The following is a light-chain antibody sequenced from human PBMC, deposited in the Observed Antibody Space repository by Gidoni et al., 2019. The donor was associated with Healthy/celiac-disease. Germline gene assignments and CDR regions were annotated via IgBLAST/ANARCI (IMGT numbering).Light chain of an antibody. CDR1: QSVLYSSNNKNY. CDR2: WAS. CDR3: QQYYSTPYT. Sequence: IVMTSLTDSLAVSLGVRATINCKSSQSVLYSSNNKNYLAWYQQKPGQPPKLLIYWASTRESGVPDRFSGSGSGTDFTLTISSLQAEDVAVYYCQQYYSTPYTFGQGTKLEIK. J-gene: IGKJ2*01. V-gene: IGKV4-1*01.